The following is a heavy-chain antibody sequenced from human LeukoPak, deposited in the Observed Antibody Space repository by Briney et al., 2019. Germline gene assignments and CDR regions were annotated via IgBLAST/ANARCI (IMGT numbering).Heavy chain of an antibody. CDR1: GGTFSSYA. CDR2: IIPIFGTA. V-gene: IGHV1-69*13. J-gene: IGHJ6*03. CDR3: ARGRDGYNSYYYYYMDV. D-gene: IGHD5-24*01. Sequence: SVKVSCKASGGTFSSYAISWVRQAPGQGLEWMGGIIPIFGTANYAQKFQGRVTITADESTSTAYMELSSLRSEDTAVYYCARGRDGYNSYYYYYMDVWGKGTTVTISS.